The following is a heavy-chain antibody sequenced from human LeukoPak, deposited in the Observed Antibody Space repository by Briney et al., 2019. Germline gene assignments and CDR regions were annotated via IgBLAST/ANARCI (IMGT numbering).Heavy chain of an antibody. J-gene: IGHJ4*02. V-gene: IGHV4-38-2*02. CDR3: ARVRSTLLYYFDY. CDR1: RYSISSGYY. Sequence: SETLSLTCTVSRYSISSGYYWGWLRQPPGKGLEWIGSIYHTGGTYYNPSLKSRVTISVDTSKNQFSLKLSSVTAADTAVYYCARVRSTLLYYFDYWGQGTLVTVSS. CDR2: IYHTGGT. D-gene: IGHD2-15*01.